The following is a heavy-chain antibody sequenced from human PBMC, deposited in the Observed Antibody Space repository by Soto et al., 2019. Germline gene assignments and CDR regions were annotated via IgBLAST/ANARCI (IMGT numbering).Heavy chain of an antibody. V-gene: IGHV3-21*02. CDR3: ARGPLYYFDY. J-gene: IGHJ4*02. CDR1: GFTFNSYT. CDR2: ISSRSTNT. Sequence: EVQLVESGGGLVKPGGSLRLSCEDSGFTFNSYTMNWVRRAPGKGLEWVSSISSRSTNTHYADSVRGRFTISRDNAKRSLYLQMNGLRAEDTAVYYCARGPLYYFDYWGQGTLVTVSS.